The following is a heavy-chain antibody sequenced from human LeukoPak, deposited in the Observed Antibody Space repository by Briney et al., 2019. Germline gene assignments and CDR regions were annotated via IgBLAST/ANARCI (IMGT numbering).Heavy chain of an antibody. CDR3: ARDIGSYCSGGSCPYYYYMDV. V-gene: IGHV4-59*01. Sequence: TSETLSLTCTVSGGSISSYYWSWIRQPPGKGLEWIGYIYYSGSTNYNPSLKSRVTISVDTSKNQFSLKLSSVTAADTAVYHCARDIGSYCSGGSCPYYYYMDVWGKGTTVTVSS. D-gene: IGHD2-15*01. J-gene: IGHJ6*03. CDR1: GGSISSYY. CDR2: IYYSGST.